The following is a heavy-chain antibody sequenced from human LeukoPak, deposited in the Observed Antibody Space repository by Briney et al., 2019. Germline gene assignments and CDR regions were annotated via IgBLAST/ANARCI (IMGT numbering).Heavy chain of an antibody. Sequence: SETLSLTCTVSGGSISSSSYYWGWIRQPPGKGLEWIGSIYYSGSTYYNPSLKSRVTMSVDTSKNQFSLKLSSVTAAVTAVYYCARGASTSSWPAATYYYYMDVWGKGTTVTVSS. CDR1: GGSISSSSYY. CDR2: IYYSGST. CDR3: ARGASTSSWPAATYYYYMDV. V-gene: IGHV4-39*07. J-gene: IGHJ6*03. D-gene: IGHD2-2*01.